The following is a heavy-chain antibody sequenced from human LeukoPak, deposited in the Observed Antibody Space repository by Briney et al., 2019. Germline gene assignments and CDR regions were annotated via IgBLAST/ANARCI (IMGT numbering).Heavy chain of an antibody. Sequence: PGGSLRLSCAASGLSFSAFEMNWVRQAPGKGLEWISHISTGGRTIYYADSVKGRFTISRDNAKNSLYLQMNSLRGEDTGVYYCARGSGYVLDYWTQGTLVTVSS. V-gene: IGHV3-48*03. CDR2: ISTGGRTI. J-gene: IGHJ4*02. D-gene: IGHD2-15*01. CDR1: GLSFSAFE. CDR3: ARGSGYVLDY.